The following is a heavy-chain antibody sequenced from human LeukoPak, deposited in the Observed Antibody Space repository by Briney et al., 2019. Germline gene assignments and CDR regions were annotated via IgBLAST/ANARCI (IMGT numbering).Heavy chain of an antibody. CDR3: ARDPSYYYGSGSYAVDY. J-gene: IGHJ4*02. Sequence: GGSLRLSCVASGFTFSGFGMHWVRQAPGKGLEWVSYISSSGSTIYYADSVKGRFTISRDNAKNSLYLQMNSLRAEDTAVYYCARDPSYYYGSGSYAVDYWGQGTLVTVSS. D-gene: IGHD3-10*01. CDR2: ISSSGSTI. CDR1: GFTFSGFG. V-gene: IGHV3-48*03.